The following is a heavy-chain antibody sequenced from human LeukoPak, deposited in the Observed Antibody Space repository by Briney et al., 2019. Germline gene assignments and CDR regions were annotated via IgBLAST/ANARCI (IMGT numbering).Heavy chain of an antibody. CDR3: AKVGSLGYYFGS. CDR1: GLTFSSYA. CDR2: ISGSGGST. Sequence: GESLRLSCAVSGLTFSSYAMSWVRQAPGKGLEWVSAISGSGGSTYYADSVKGRFTISRDNSKNTLYLQMNSLRAEDTALYYCAKVGSLGYYFGSWGQGALVTVSS. J-gene: IGHJ4*02. V-gene: IGHV3-23*01. D-gene: IGHD1-26*01.